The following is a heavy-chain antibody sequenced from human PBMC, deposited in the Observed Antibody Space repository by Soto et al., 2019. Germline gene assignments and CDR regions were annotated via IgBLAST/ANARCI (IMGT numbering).Heavy chain of an antibody. CDR3: ARDYSGHGMDV. D-gene: IGHD1-26*01. J-gene: IGHJ6*02. Sequence: ASVKVSCKTSGYTFTAYHIHWVRQAPGQELEWMGWINPNSGGANYAQKFEGRVTMTRDTSISTVYMELSRLGSDDTALYYCARDYSGHGMDVWGQGTTVTVSS. V-gene: IGHV1-2*02. CDR2: INPNSGGA. CDR1: GYTFTAYH.